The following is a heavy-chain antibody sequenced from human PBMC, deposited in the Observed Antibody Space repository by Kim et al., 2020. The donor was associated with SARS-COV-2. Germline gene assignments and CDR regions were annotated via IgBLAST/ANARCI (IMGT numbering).Heavy chain of an antibody. CDR2: IYIRGST. CDR3: AGVVVVAATNWFDP. J-gene: IGHJ5*02. Sequence: SETLSLTCTVSGGSISSSSYYWGWIRQPPGKGLEGMGRIYIRGSTYYNPSLKSRVTISVDTSKNQFSLKLSSVTAADTAVYYCAGVVVVAATNWFDPWGQGTLVTVSS. D-gene: IGHD2-15*01. V-gene: IGHV4-39*07. CDR1: GGSISSSSYY.